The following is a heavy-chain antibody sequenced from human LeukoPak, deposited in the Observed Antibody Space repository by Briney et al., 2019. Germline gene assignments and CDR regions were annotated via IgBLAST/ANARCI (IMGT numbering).Heavy chain of an antibody. CDR3: ARSVPSGSWYNIYIEFIDY. CDR2: ISGSGGST. CDR1: GFTFSTYK. Sequence: TGGSLRLSCAASGFTFSTYKMNWVRQAPGKGLEWVSAISGSGGSTYYADSVKGRFTISRDNSKNSLYLQMNSLRAEDTAVYYCARSVPSGSWYNIYIEFIDYWGQGTLVTVSS. J-gene: IGHJ4*02. V-gene: IGHV3-23*01. D-gene: IGHD6-13*01.